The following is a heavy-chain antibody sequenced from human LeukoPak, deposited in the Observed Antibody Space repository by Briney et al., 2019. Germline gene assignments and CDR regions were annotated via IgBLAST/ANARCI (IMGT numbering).Heavy chain of an antibody. V-gene: IGHV3-20*04. D-gene: IGHD3-22*01. CDR3: ARAPYYYDSSGYLDY. CDR2: INWNGGST. CDR1: GFTVSSNS. J-gene: IGHJ4*02. Sequence: PGGSLRLSCAVSGFTVSSNSMSWVRQAPGKGLEWVSGINWNGGSTGYADSVKGRFTISRDNAKNSLYLQMNSLRAEDTALYYCARAPYYYDSSGYLDYWGQGTLVTVSS.